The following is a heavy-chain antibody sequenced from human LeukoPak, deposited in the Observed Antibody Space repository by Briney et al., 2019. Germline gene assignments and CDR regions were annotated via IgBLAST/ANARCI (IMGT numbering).Heavy chain of an antibody. Sequence: ASVKVSCKGSGHTFTSYGISWVRRAPGQGLEWMGWINAYNGNTSYAQKLQGRVTMTTDTSTSTVYMELRSLRSDDTAVYYCARPEGYCSSTSCSDAFDIWGQGTMVTVSS. CDR1: GHTFTSYG. J-gene: IGHJ3*02. CDR2: INAYNGNT. V-gene: IGHV1-18*01. D-gene: IGHD2-2*01. CDR3: ARPEGYCSSTSCSDAFDI.